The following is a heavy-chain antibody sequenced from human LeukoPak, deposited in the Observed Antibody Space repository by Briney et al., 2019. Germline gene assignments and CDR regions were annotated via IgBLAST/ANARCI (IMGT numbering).Heavy chain of an antibody. Sequence: SETLSLTCTVSGGSISSGGYYWSWIRQHPGKGLEWIGYIYYSGSTYYNPSLKSRVTISVDTSKNQFSLKLSSVTAADTAVYYCARAHYPHWYFDLWGRGTLVTVSS. D-gene: IGHD3-10*01. J-gene: IGHJ2*01. V-gene: IGHV4-31*03. CDR1: GGSISSGGYY. CDR2: IYYSGST. CDR3: ARAHYPHWYFDL.